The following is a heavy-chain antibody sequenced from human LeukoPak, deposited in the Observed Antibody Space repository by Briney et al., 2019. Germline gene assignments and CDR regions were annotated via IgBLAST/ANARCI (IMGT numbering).Heavy chain of an antibody. Sequence: SETLSLTCTVSGGSISSGDYYWSCIRQPPGKGLEWIGYIYYSGSTYYNPSLKSRVTISVDTSKNQFSLKLSSVTAADTAVYYCARGTMVRGVIPLNLDYWGQGTLVTVSS. V-gene: IGHV4-30-4*01. CDR2: IYYSGST. CDR3: ARGTMVRGVIPLNLDY. CDR1: GGSISSGDYY. D-gene: IGHD3-10*01. J-gene: IGHJ4*02.